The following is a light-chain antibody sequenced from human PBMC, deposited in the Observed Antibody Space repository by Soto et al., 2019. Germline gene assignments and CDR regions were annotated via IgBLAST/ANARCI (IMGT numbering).Light chain of an antibody. CDR3: QQYDNLPLT. J-gene: IGKJ4*01. CDR2: DAS. V-gene: IGKV1-33*01. Sequence: DIQMTQSPSSLSASVVDRVTITCQAGQDISNYLNWYQQKPGKAPKLLIYDASNLETGVPSRFSGSGSGTDFTFTISSLQPEDIATYYCQQYDNLPLTFGGGTKVDIK. CDR1: QDISNY.